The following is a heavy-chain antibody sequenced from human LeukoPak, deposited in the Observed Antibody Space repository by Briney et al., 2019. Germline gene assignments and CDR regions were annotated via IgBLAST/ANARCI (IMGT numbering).Heavy chain of an antibody. V-gene: IGHV1-18*01. CDR3: ARQTYYYDSSGQGLVSSQIDY. J-gene: IGHJ4*02. D-gene: IGHD3-22*01. CDR2: ISAYNGNT. CDR1: GYTFTSYG. Sequence: ASVKVSCKASGYTFTSYGISWVRQAPGQGLECMGWISAYNGNTNYAQKLQGRVTMTTDTSTSTAYMELRSLRSDDTAVYYCARQTYYYDSSGQGLVSSQIDYWGQGTLVTVSS.